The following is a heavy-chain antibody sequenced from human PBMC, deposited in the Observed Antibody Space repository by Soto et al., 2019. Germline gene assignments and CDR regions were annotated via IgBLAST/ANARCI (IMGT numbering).Heavy chain of an antibody. V-gene: IGHV3-23*01. J-gene: IGHJ4*02. D-gene: IGHD3-16*01. Sequence: GGSLRLSCSASGFKFSNYAMSWVRQAPGKGLEWVSLISATGGGTYYADSAKGRFTISRDNSHNTLYLQVHSLTAEDTAVYYCAKDRRAGGNSAFYFDFWGQGAQVTVSS. CDR1: GFKFSNYA. CDR2: ISATGGGT. CDR3: AKDRRAGGNSAFYFDF.